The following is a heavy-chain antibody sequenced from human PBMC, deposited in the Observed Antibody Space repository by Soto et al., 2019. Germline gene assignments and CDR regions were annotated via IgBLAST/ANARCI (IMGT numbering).Heavy chain of an antibody. D-gene: IGHD6-19*01. J-gene: IGHJ4*02. CDR2: ITGSSSYI. CDR3: ARLYSTGRTYPATFDY. Sequence: GGSLRLSCAASGFTFSDYTMNWVRQAPGKGLEWVSSITGSSSYIYSADSVKGRFTISRDNAKNSLYLQMNSLRAEDTAVYYCARLYSTGRTYPATFDYWGQGTLVTVSS. V-gene: IGHV3-21*01. CDR1: GFTFSDYT.